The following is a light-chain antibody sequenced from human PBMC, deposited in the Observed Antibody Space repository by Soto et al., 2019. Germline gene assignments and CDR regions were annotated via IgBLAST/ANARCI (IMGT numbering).Light chain of an antibody. CDR3: QKYNSAPPHT. V-gene: IGKV1-27*01. CDR1: QGISNY. Sequence: DIQMTQSPSSLSASVGDRVTITCRASQGISNYFAWYQQKPGKVPKLLIYAASTLQSGVPSRFSGSGSGTDFTLTISSLQPEDVATYYCQKYNSAPPHTFGGGTKVEIK. J-gene: IGKJ4*01. CDR2: AAS.